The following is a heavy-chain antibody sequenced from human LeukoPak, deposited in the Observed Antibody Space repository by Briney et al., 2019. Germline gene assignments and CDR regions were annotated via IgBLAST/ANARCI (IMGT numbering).Heavy chain of an antibody. J-gene: IGHJ6*02. Sequence: PGASLRLSCAASGFNFTTYAMTWVRQAPGKGLEWVSSIGPGGAATFYSDSVKGRFTISRDNSMNTLYLQMNSLRADDTAVYYCGRPTKFWLIQGDGVDVWGQGTTVTVSS. D-gene: IGHD6-19*01. CDR3: GRPTKFWLIQGDGVDV. CDR1: GFNFTTYA. CDR2: IGPGGAAT. V-gene: IGHV3-23*01.